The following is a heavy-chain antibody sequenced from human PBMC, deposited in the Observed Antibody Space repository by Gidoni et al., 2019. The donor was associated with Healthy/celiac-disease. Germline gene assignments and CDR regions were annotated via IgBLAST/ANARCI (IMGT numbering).Heavy chain of an antibody. CDR2: LHYSGST. V-gene: IGHV4-39*01. D-gene: IGHD3-9*01. CDR1: GGSIRSSRYY. CDR3: ASHPKLFDFDWLFGYFDY. J-gene: IGHJ4*02. Sequence: QLQLQESGPGLVKPSETLSLTCTVSGGSIRSSRYYWGWIRQPPGKGLAWIGSLHYSGSTYYNPSLKSRVTISVDTSKNQFSLKLSSVTAADTAVYYCASHPKLFDFDWLFGYFDYWGQGTLVTVSS.